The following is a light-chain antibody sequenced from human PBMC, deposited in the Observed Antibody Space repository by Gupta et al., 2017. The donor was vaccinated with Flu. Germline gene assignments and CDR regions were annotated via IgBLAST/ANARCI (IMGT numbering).Light chain of an antibody. V-gene: IGKV1-39*01. Sequence: DIQMTQSPSSLSASVGDTVTITCRASQTISNYLNWYQQKPGKGPNLVIYAASSLQSGVPSRFSGSGSGTDFTLTIRSLQHEDYATYYCQQSHSTPWTFGQGTKVDIK. J-gene: IGKJ1*01. CDR2: AAS. CDR3: QQSHSTPWT. CDR1: QTISNY.